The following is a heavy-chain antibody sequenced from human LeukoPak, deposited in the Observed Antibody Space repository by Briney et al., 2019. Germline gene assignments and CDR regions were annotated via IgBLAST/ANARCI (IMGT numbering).Heavy chain of an antibody. Sequence: GESLKISCKDSGYSFDIYWIGWVRQMPGKGLEWMGSIYPGDSDTRYSPSFQGQVTISVDKSISTAYLQWSSLKASDTAMYYCARLRYSSSWPFDYWGQGTLVTVSS. J-gene: IGHJ4*02. CDR3: ARLRYSSSWPFDY. CDR2: IYPGDSDT. D-gene: IGHD6-13*01. V-gene: IGHV5-51*01. CDR1: GYSFDIYW.